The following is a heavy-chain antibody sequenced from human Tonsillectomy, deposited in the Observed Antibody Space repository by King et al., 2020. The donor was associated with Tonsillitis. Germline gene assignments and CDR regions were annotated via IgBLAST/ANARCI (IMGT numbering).Heavy chain of an antibody. CDR1: GLTFSSFN. V-gene: IGHV3-48*01. J-gene: IGHJ4*02. CDR3: ATCLS. Sequence: VQLVESGGGLVQPGGSLRLSCAASGLTFSSFNMNWVRQVPGKGLEWISFISPDSAAIYYADSVKGRFTISRDNAKNSLYLQMDSLRTEDTAVYYCATCLSRGQGALVTVSS. CDR2: ISPDSAAI. D-gene: IGHD3-16*01.